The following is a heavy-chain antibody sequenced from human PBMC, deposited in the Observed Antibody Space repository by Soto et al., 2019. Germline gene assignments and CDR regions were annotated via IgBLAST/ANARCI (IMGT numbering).Heavy chain of an antibody. Sequence: PGGSLRRSCAASGFTFSSYAMHWVRQAPGKGLEWVAVISYDGSNKYYADSVKGRFTISRDNSKNTLYLQMNSLRAEDTAVYYCAKDVVVGATPGLGDYYYYYGMDVWGQGTTVTVSS. CDR2: ISYDGSNK. CDR3: AKDVVVGATPGLGDYYYYYGMDV. J-gene: IGHJ6*02. D-gene: IGHD1-26*01. CDR1: GFTFSSYA. V-gene: IGHV3-30*18.